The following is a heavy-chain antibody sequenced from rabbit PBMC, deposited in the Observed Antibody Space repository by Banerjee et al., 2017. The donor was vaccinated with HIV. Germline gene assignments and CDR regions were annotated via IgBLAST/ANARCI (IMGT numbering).Heavy chain of an antibody. CDR2: IYAGSSGDT. Sequence: QEQLEESGGDLVKPEGSLTLTCTASGFSFSSSYYMCWVRQAPGKGLEWIACIYAGSSGDTYYASWAKGRFTISKTASTTVTLQMTSLTAADTATYFCARDLAGVIGWNFDLWGQGTLVTVS. V-gene: IGHV1S45*01. CDR1: GFSFSSSYY. CDR3: ARDLAGVIGWNFDL. J-gene: IGHJ4*01. D-gene: IGHD4-1*01.